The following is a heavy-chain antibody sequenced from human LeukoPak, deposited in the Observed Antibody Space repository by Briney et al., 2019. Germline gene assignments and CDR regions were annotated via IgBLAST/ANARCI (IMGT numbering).Heavy chain of an antibody. CDR2: IYHTGNN. V-gene: IGHV4-59*08. D-gene: IGHD3-3*01. CDR3: ARQGYDFWSGYYRDDAFDI. J-gene: IGHJ3*02. CDR1: GGSVSSDY. Sequence: SETLSLTCTVSGGSVSSDYWSWIRQPPGKGLEWIGYIYHTGNNDYTPSLKSRVTISVDTSKNQFSLKLSSVTAADTAVYYCARQGYDFWSGYYRDDAFDIWGQGTMVTVSS.